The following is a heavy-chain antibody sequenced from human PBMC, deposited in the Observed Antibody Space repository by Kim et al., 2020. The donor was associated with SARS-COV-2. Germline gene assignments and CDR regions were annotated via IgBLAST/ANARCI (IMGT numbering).Heavy chain of an antibody. CDR2: ISYDGSNK. CDR3: LYDRTDY. Sequence: GGSLRLSCAASGFTFSSYAMHWVRQAPGKGLEWVAVISYDGSNKYYADSVKGRFTISRDNSKNTLYLQMNSLRAEDTAVYYCLYDRTDYWGQGTLVTVSS. J-gene: IGHJ4*02. D-gene: IGHD3-22*01. CDR1: GFTFSSYA. V-gene: IGHV3-30*04.